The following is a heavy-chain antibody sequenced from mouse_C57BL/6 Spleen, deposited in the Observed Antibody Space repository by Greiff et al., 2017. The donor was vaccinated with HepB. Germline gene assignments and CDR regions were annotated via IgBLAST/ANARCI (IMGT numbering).Heavy chain of an antibody. D-gene: IGHD1-1*01. Sequence: EVKLVESGGGLVKPGGSLKLSCAASGFTFSDYGMHWVRQAPEQGLEWVAYISSGSSTIYYADKVKGRFTISRDNAKITLFLQMTRLRSEDTAMYYCARPHTVVAAVGFDVWGTGTTVTGSA. CDR2: ISSGSSTI. V-gene: IGHV5-17*01. J-gene: IGHJ1*03. CDR1: GFTFSDYG. CDR3: ARPHTVVAAVGFDV.